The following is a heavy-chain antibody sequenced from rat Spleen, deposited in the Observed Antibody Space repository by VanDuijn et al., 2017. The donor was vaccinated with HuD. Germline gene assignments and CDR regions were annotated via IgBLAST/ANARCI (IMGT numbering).Heavy chain of an antibody. V-gene: IGHV5-7*01. Sequence: EVQLVESGGGLVQPGRSLKLSCAASGFTFSDYNMAWVRQSPKKGLEWVATISYDGSSTYYRDSVKGRFTISRDNAKSTLYLHMDSLRSEDTATYYWARPSSGYGLMDAWGQGASVTVSS. J-gene: IGHJ4*01. CDR1: GFTFSDYN. CDR2: ISYDGSST. D-gene: IGHD4-3*01. CDR3: ARPSSGYGLMDA.